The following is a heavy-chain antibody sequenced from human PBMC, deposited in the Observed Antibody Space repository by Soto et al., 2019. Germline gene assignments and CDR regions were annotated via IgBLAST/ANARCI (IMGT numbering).Heavy chain of an antibody. CDR3: AKDSNSWYGYDAFDI. V-gene: IGHV3-23*01. CDR2: IRGTGRST. J-gene: IGHJ3*02. D-gene: IGHD6-13*01. CDR1: GFTFSSYG. Sequence: GGSLRLSCAASGFTFSSYGMHWVRQAPGEGLEWVSAIRGTGRSTYYADSVKGRFTISRDSSKNTLYLQMNSLRAEDTAIYYCAKDSNSWYGYDAFDIWGQGTMVTVSS.